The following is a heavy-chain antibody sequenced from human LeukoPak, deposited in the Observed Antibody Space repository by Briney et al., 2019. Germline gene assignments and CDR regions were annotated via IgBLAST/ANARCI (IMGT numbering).Heavy chain of an antibody. CDR2: ISGSSGST. V-gene: IGHV3-23*01. Sequence: PGGSLRLSCAASGFTFSSYAMSWVRQAPGKGLEWVSAISGSSGSTYYADSVKGRFTISRDNSKNTLYLQMNSLRAEDTAVYYCAKDPTSIVPYCSGGSCYRGPDPWGQGTLVTVSS. D-gene: IGHD2-15*01. CDR1: GFTFSSYA. CDR3: AKDPTSIVPYCSGGSCYRGPDP. J-gene: IGHJ5*02.